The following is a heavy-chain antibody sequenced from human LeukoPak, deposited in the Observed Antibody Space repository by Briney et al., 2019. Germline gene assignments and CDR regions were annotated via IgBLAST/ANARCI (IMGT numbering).Heavy chain of an antibody. Sequence: GGSLRLSCAASGFTFSSYSMNWVRQAPGKGLEWASGMSGRGVSTYYADSVKGRFTISSDNSKNTLYLQMNSLRAEDTAIYYCAKDCNGGNCYIDYWGQGTLVTVAS. D-gene: IGHD2-15*01. V-gene: IGHV3-23*01. CDR3: AKDCNGGNCYIDY. CDR2: MSGRGVST. J-gene: IGHJ4*02. CDR1: GFTFSSYS.